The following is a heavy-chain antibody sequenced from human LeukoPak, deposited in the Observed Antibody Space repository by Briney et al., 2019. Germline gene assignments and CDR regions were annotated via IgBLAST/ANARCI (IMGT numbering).Heavy chain of an antibody. V-gene: IGHV4-39*01. CDR1: GGSISSSSYY. Sequence: PSETLSLTCTVSGGSISSSSYYWGWIRQSPGKGLEWIGTIYYNGDTYYSPSLKSRVTISVDTSKNQFSLKLSSVTAANTAVYYCARAVTTRTFDYWGQGTLVTVSS. CDR2: IYYNGDT. D-gene: IGHD4-17*01. CDR3: ARAVTTRTFDY. J-gene: IGHJ4*02.